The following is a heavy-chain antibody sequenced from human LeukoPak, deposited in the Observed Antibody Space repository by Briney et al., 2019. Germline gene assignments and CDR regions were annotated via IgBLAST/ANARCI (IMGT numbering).Heavy chain of an antibody. V-gene: IGHV1-18*01. CDR1: GGTFSIYA. J-gene: IGHJ4*02. CDR2: ISAYNGNT. Sequence: APVTVSCTASGGTFSIYAIGWVRQAPGQGLEWMGWISAYNGNTNYAQKLQGRVTMTTDTSTSTAYMELRSLRSDDTAVYYCARESSKGGDYWGQGTLVTVSS. CDR3: ARESSKGGDY.